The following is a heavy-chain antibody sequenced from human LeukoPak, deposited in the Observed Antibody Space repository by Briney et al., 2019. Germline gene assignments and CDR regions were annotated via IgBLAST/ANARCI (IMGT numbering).Heavy chain of an antibody. CDR2: IYYSGST. D-gene: IGHD3-22*01. Sequence: KPSETLSLTCTVSGGSISSYYWSWLRQPPGKGLEWIGYIYYSGSTNYNPSLKSRVTISVDTSKNQFSLKLSSVTAADTAVYYCARLYDSSGYYFDYWGQGTLVTVSS. CDR1: GGSISSYY. J-gene: IGHJ4*02. V-gene: IGHV4-59*08. CDR3: ARLYDSSGYYFDY.